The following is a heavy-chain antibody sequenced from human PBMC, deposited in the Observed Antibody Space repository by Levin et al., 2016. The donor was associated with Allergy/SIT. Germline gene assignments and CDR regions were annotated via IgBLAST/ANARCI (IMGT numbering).Heavy chain of an antibody. J-gene: IGHJ3*02. CDR2: ISGNGVST. CDR3: AKDPFPPATIRLDAFDI. V-gene: IGHV3-23*01. D-gene: IGHD2-2*02. CDR1: GFMFSTYA. Sequence: GGSLRLSCAASGFMFSTYAMSWVRQAPGKGLEWVSGISGNGVSTYTADSVKGRFTISRDNSKNTMYLQMNSLRAEDTALYYCAKDPFPPATIRLDAFDIWGHGTMVTVSS.